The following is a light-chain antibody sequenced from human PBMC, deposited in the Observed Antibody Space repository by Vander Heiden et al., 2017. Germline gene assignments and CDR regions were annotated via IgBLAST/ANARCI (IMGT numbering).Light chain of an antibody. J-gene: IGLJ3*02. Sequence: QVVLTQSPSASASLGASVNLTCTLSGVHTTYAIAWHRKQSEKGPRFLMKVNSDGSHTKGDGIPDRFSGSTSGSERYLTISSLQSDDEADYYCQTWGSGIRVFGGGTKLTVL. CDR1: GVHTTYA. V-gene: IGLV4-69*01. CDR2: VNSDGSH. CDR3: QTWGSGIRV.